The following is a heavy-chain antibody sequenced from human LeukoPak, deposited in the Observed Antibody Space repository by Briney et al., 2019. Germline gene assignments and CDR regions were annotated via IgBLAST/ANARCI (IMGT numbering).Heavy chain of an antibody. CDR1: GDSIDSLDL. J-gene: IGHJ4*02. V-gene: IGHV4-4*02. D-gene: IGHD3-22*01. Sequence: SVTLSLTCTVSGDSIDSLDLWSWVRQPPGKGLEWIGEMYLSGTTHSNPSVKSRLTISIDRSKNQFFLNLSSVTAADTAVYHCAGLVGRYSSGLYYYYFDYWGQGTLVTVSS. CDR2: MYLSGTT. CDR3: AGLVGRYSSGLYYYYFDY.